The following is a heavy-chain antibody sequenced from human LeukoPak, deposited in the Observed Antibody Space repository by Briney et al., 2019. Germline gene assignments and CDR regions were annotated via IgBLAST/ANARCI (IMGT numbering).Heavy chain of an antibody. J-gene: IGHJ4*02. Sequence: GGSLRLSCAASGFXFSSYSINWVRQAPGKGLEWVSSISSSSSYIYYADSVKGRFTISRDNAKNSLYLQMNSLRAEDTAVYYCARDAGPPGDYWGQGTLVTVSS. CDR2: ISSSSSYI. CDR1: GFXFSSYS. CDR3: ARDAGPPGDY. D-gene: IGHD3-10*01. V-gene: IGHV3-21*01.